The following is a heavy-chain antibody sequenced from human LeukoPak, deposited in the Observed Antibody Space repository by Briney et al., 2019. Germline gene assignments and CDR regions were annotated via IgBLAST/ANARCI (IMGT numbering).Heavy chain of an antibody. J-gene: IGHJ4*02. D-gene: IGHD2-2*01. CDR3: AVDCSSTSCYDLYY. CDR1: GISFSSHG. Sequence: PGTSLRLSCAASGISFSSHGMHWVRQAPGKGLEWVAVIWYDGSNIYYADSVKGRFTISRDNSKNTLYLQMNSLRAEDTALYYCAVDCSSTSCYDLYYWGQGTLVTVSS. CDR2: IWYDGSNI. V-gene: IGHV3-33*03.